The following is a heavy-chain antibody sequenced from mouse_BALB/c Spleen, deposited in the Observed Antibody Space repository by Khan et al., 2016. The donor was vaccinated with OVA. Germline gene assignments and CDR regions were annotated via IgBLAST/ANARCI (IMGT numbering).Heavy chain of an antibody. CDR3: AREGLRGVAMDY. Sequence: QVQLKQSGPELVKPGALVKISCKACGYTFTSYDTNWVKQRPGQGLEWIGWIYPGDGSSKYNEKFKGKATLTADTSSSTAYMQLTSLKSDSSAVYFCAREGLRGVAMDYWGQGTSVTVSS. V-gene: IGHV1S56*01. D-gene: IGHD2-4*01. CDR2: IYPGDGSS. CDR1: GYTFTSYD. J-gene: IGHJ4*01.